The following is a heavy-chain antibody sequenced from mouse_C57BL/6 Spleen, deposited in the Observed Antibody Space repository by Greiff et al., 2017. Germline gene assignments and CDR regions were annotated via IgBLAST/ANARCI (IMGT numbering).Heavy chain of an antibody. J-gene: IGHJ3*01. V-gene: IGHV1-39*01. D-gene: IGHD1-1*01. CDR3: ARSGYYGSSYIAY. CDR1: GYSFTDYN. CDR2: INPNNGTT. Sequence: VQLQQSGPELVKPGASVKLSCKASGYSFTDYNMNWVKQSNGKSLEWIGVINPNNGTTSYNQKFKGKATLTVDQSSSTAYMQLNSLTSEDSAVYYCARSGYYGSSYIAYWGQGTLVTVSA.